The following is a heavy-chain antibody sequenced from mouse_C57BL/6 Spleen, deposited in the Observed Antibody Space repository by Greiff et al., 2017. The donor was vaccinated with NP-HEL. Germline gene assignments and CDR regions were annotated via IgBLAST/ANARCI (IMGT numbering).Heavy chain of an antibody. Sequence: QVQLQQPGAELVMPGASVKLSCKASGYTFTSYWMHWVKQRPGQGLEWIGEIDPSDSYTNYNQKFKGKSTLTVDKSSSTAYMQLSSLTSEDSAVYYCARWYYGSSPYAMDYWGQGTSDTVSS. CDR1: GYTFTSYW. CDR3: ARWYYGSSPYAMDY. J-gene: IGHJ4*01. V-gene: IGHV1-69*01. CDR2: IDPSDSYT. D-gene: IGHD1-1*01.